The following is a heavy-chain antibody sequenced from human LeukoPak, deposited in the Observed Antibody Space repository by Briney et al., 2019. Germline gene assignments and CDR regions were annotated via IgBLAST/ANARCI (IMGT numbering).Heavy chain of an antibody. CDR3: ARFVLMVYAPAFDY. V-gene: IGHV3-48*01. Sequence: GGSLRLSCAASGFTFSSYSMNWVRQAPGKGLEWVSYISSSSSTIYYADSVKGRFTISRDSAKNSLYLQMNSLRAEDTAVYYCARFVLMVYAPAFDYWGQGTLVTVSS. J-gene: IGHJ4*02. CDR2: ISSSSSTI. CDR1: GFTFSSYS. D-gene: IGHD2-8*01.